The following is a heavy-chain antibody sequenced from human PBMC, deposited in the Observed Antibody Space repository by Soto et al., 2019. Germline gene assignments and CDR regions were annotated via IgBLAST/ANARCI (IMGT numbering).Heavy chain of an antibody. CDR1: GYTFTRSG. CDR2: ISTYNGDT. CDR3: AREGVAPYYYYGMDV. J-gene: IGHJ6*02. D-gene: IGHD5-12*01. Sequence: QVQLVQSGAEVKKPGASVKVSCKASGYTFTRSGISWVRQAPGQGLEWMGWISTYNGDTNYAQTIQGRVTMTTDTSTSTVHMEVRSLRSDDTAVYYCAREGVAPYYYYGMDVWGPGTPVTVSS. V-gene: IGHV1-18*01.